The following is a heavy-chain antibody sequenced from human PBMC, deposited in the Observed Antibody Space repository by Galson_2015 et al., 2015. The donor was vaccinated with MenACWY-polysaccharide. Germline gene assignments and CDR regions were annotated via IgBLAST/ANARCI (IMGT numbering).Heavy chain of an antibody. V-gene: IGHV3-23*01. J-gene: IGHJ4*01. Sequence: SLRLSCAASGFTFTTYAMNWVRQAPGKGLEWVSAISASGGGTHYADSVKGRFTISRDNSKNTLYLQMNSLRAEDTAVYYCAKYGSGSFYLDWGQEPWSPSPQ. D-gene: IGHD3-10*01. CDR3: AKYGSGSFYLD. CDR1: GFTFTTYA. CDR2: ISASGGGT.